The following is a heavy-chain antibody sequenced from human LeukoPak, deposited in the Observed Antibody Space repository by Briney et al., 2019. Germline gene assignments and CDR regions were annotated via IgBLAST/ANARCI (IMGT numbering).Heavy chain of an antibody. CDR2: IYYSGST. V-gene: IGHV4-59*01. CDR3: ARVTGYRIEDYFDY. J-gene: IGHJ4*02. D-gene: IGHD6-13*01. CDR1: GGSISSYY. Sequence: ASGTLSLTCTVSGGSISSYYWSWIRQPPGEGLEWIGYIYYSGSTNYNPSLKSRVTISVETSKNEFSLKLRSVTAADTAVYYCARVTGYRIEDYFDYWGQGTLVTVSS.